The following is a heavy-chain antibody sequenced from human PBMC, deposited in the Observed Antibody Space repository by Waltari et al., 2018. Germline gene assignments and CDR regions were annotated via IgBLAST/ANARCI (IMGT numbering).Heavy chain of an antibody. J-gene: IGHJ6*02. D-gene: IGHD1-26*01. CDR1: GFTFDDSA. V-gene: IGHV3-9*01. Sequence: EVQLVESGGGLVQPGRSLRLSCAASGFTFDDSAMHWVRQVPGKGLEWVSSISWNSGIIDYADSVKGRFTISRDNAKNCLYLQMNSLRAEDTALYYCAKGGATLIHYYAMDVWGQGTTVTVSS. CDR3: AKGGATLIHYYAMDV. CDR2: ISWNSGII.